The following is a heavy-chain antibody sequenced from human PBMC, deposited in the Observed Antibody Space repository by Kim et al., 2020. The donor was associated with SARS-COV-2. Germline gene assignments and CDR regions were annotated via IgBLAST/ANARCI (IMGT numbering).Heavy chain of an antibody. Sequence: SETLSLTCTVSGGSISSSSYYWGWIRQPPGKGLEWIGSIYYSGSTYYNPSLKSRVTISVDTSKNQFSLKLSSVTAADTAVYYCARYFYGYSYAFPFDYWGQGTLVTVSS. J-gene: IGHJ4*02. D-gene: IGHD5-18*01. CDR2: IYYSGST. CDR3: ARYFYGYSYAFPFDY. V-gene: IGHV4-39*01. CDR1: GGSISSSSYY.